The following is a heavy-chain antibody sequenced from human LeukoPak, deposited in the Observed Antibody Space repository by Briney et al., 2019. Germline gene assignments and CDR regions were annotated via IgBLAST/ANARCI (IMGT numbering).Heavy chain of an antibody. J-gene: IGHJ4*02. CDR2: ISGSGGST. Sequence: QSGGSLRLSCAASGFTFSSYAMSWVRQAPGKGLEWVSAISGSGGSTYYADSVKGRFTISRDNSKNTLYLQMNSLRAEDTAVYYCAKGLAAAVNIFDYWGQGTLVTVSS. CDR3: AKGLAAAVNIFDY. V-gene: IGHV3-23*01. D-gene: IGHD6-13*01. CDR1: GFTFSSYA.